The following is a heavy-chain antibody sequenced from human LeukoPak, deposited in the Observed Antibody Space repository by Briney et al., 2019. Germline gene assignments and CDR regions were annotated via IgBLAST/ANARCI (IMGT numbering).Heavy chain of an antibody. CDR2: IYTSGST. CDR1: GGSISSGSYY. D-gene: IGHD6-13*01. V-gene: IGHV4-61*02. Sequence: SETLSLTCTVSGGSISSGSYYWSWIRQPAGKGLEWIGRIYTSGSTNYNPSLKSRVTISVDTSKNQFSLKLSSVTAADTAVYYCAREGSGYSSSWTGEFDPWGQGTLVTVSS. CDR3: AREGSGYSSSWTGEFDP. J-gene: IGHJ5*02.